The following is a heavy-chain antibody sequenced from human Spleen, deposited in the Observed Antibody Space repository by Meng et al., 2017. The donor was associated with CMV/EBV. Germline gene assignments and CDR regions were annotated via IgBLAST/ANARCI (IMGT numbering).Heavy chain of an antibody. J-gene: IGHJ5*02. D-gene: IGHD2-15*01. CDR1: GDSVNSGHYY. CDR2: IYYSGST. CDR3: ARVSRGGFDP. Sequence: SETLSLTCTVSGDSVNSGHYYWNWIRQPPGKGLEWIGYIYYSGSTNYNPSLKSRVTISVDTSKNQFSLKLSSVTAADTAVYYCARVSRGGFDPWGQGTLVTVSS. V-gene: IGHV4-61*01.